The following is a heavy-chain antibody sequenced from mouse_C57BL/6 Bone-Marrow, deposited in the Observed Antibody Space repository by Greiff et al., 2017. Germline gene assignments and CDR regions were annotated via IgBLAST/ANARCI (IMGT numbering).Heavy chain of an antibody. Sequence: VQLQQSGAELARPGASVKLSCKASGYTFTSYGISWVKQRTGQGLEWIGEIYPRSGNTYYNEKFKGKATLTADKSSSTAYMELRSLTSEDSAVYFCARDGWLLREVWYFDVWGTGTTVTVSS. CDR1: GYTFTSYG. D-gene: IGHD2-3*01. CDR2: IYPRSGNT. CDR3: ARDGWLLREVWYFDV. J-gene: IGHJ1*03. V-gene: IGHV1-81*01.